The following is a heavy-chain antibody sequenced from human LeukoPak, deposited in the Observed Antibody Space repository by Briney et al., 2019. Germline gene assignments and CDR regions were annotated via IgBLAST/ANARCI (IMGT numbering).Heavy chain of an antibody. CDR1: GFTFDDYA. CDR3: AKTNYDSSGYYLDY. CDR2: ISWNSGSI. Sequence: PGGSLRLSCAASGFTFDDYAMHWVRQAPGKGLEWVSGISWNSGSIGYADSVKGRFTISRDNAKNSLYLQMNSLRAEDTALYYCAKTNYDSSGYYLDYWGQGTLVTVSS. V-gene: IGHV3-9*01. D-gene: IGHD3-22*01. J-gene: IGHJ4*02.